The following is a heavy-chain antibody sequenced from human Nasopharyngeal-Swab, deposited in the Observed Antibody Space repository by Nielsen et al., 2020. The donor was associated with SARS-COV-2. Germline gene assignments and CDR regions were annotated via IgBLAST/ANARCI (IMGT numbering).Heavy chain of an antibody. CDR1: GDSIISFNW. D-gene: IGHD1-26*01. CDR2: ICHGGNT. J-gene: IGHJ4*02. V-gene: IGHV4/OR15-8*02. Sequence: SETLSLTCDVSGDSIISFNWWSWVRQSPGKGLEWIGEICHGGNTSYNPSLRSRVTISMDKSKNQFSLTLSSVTAADTAVYYCARNLYTTTWKTLFDFWGQGTLVTVSS. CDR3: ARNLYTTTWKTLFDF.